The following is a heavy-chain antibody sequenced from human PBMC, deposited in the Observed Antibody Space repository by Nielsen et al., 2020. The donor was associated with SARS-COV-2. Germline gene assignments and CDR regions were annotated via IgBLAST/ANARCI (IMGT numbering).Heavy chain of an antibody. V-gene: IGHV3-7*03. CDR1: GFTFSASW. Sequence: GGSLRLSCAASGFTFSASWMAWVRQAPGKGLEWLSNIRPDGTGANYVDSVKGRFTISRDNAKNLLYLQMGSLRADDTAVYFCKSEGSWGQGTLVTVSS. J-gene: IGHJ4*02. CDR3: KSEGS. CDR2: IRPDGTGA.